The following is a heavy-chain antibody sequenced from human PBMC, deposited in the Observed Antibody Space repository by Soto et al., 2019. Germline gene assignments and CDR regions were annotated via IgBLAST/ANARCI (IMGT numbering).Heavy chain of an antibody. CDR3: ARGTTTSAFSAMDV. D-gene: IGHD1-1*01. J-gene: IGHJ6*02. Sequence: QVQLVESGGGVAQPGRSLRLSCAASGFTFSNNAMDWVRQAPGKGLEWVAVISYDGSNKYIAESVKGRLTISRDNSKNTLFLQMNSLRAEDTAVYYCARGTTTSAFSAMDVWGQGTTVTVSS. CDR1: GFTFSNNA. CDR2: ISYDGSNK. V-gene: IGHV3-30-3*01.